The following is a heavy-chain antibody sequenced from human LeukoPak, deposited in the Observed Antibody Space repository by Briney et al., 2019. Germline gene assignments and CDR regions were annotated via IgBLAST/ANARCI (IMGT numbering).Heavy chain of an antibody. J-gene: IGHJ4*02. Sequence: SETLSPTCAVYGGSFSGYYWSWIRQPPGKGLEWIGEINHSGSTNYNPSLKSRITISVDTSKSQFSLKLSSVTAADTAVYYCARGYRYSSSSPYYWGQGALVTVSS. D-gene: IGHD6-6*01. V-gene: IGHV4-34*01. CDR1: GGSFSGYY. CDR3: ARGYRYSSSSPYY. CDR2: INHSGST.